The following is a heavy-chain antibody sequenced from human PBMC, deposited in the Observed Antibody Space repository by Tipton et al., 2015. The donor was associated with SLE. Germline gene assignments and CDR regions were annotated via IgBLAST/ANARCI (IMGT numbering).Heavy chain of an antibody. CDR3: ARGGQQLAFDY. Sequence: SLRLSCAASGFTVSNNYMSWVRQAPGKGLEWVSVIYSGGTTYYADSVKGRFTISRDNSKNTLYLQMNSLRAEDTAVYYCARGGQQLAFDYWGQGTLGTVSA. CDR2: IYSGGTT. D-gene: IGHD6-13*01. CDR1: GFTVSNNY. J-gene: IGHJ4*02. V-gene: IGHV3-66*02.